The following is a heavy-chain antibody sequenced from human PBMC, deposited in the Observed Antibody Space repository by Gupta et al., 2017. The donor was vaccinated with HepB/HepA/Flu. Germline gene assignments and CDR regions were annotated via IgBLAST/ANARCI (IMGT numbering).Heavy chain of an antibody. Sequence: EVQLVESGGGSVEPGGSLRLSCVASGATFSNYDMNWVRQAPGKGLEWLSYINPNGDTKCYAGSVKDRSTVSRDNAKNSMYLKMNSLKTEDTAREYCIKDAMEYSGGVWGQGTQGSVS. D-gene: IGHD6-19*01. CDR3: IKDAMEYSGGV. CDR2: INPNGDTK. V-gene: IGHV3-48*03. J-gene: IGHJ4*02. CDR1: GATFSNYD.